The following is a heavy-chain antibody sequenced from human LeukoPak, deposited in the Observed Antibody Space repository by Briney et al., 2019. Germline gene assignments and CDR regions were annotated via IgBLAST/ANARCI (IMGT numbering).Heavy chain of an antibody. CDR2: ISSSGTTI. D-gene: IGHD6-19*01. J-gene: IGHJ4*02. CDR1: GFAVSSNY. V-gene: IGHV3-11*04. Sequence: PGGSLRLSCAASGFAVSSNYMSWVRQAPGKGLEWVSYISSSGTTIYYADSVKGRFTISRDNAKNSLYLQMNSLRAEDTAVYYCARGPSSGWYGFAYWGQGTLVTVSS. CDR3: ARGPSSGWYGFAY.